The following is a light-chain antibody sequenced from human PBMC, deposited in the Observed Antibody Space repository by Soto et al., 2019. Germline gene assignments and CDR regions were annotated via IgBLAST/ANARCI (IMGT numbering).Light chain of an antibody. CDR1: RGVSANY. CDR2: GAS. V-gene: IGKV3-20*01. Sequence: ENFLTQSPGTLSWSPGEGATLSCRASRGVSANYLAWYQQKPGQAPTLLIYGASIRAAGIPDRFSGSGSGTDFTLTIRRLEPEDFAVYYCQQYGSSPRTFGHGTKVDIK. J-gene: IGKJ1*01. CDR3: QQYGSSPRT.